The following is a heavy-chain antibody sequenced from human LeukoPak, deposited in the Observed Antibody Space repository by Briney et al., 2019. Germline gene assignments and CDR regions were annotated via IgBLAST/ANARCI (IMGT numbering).Heavy chain of an antibody. CDR3: GRDLGGRSGY. CDR2: ISSGGGST. Sequence: GGSLRLSCAASGFTFSSYAMSWVRQTPGRGLEWISGISSGGGSTYYADSVRGRFSISRDNAKNTLYLQMNSLRAEDTAVYYCGRDLGGRSGYWGQGTLVTVSS. D-gene: IGHD1-26*01. CDR1: GFTFSSYA. J-gene: IGHJ4*02. V-gene: IGHV3-23*01.